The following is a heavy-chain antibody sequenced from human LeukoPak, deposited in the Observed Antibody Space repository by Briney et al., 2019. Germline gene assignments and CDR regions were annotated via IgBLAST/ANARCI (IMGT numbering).Heavy chain of an antibody. J-gene: IGHJ3*02. CDR1: GYTLTELS. D-gene: IGHD3-22*01. V-gene: IGHV1-24*01. CDR2: FDPEDGET. CDR3: ASWFCDSSAEGLAFDI. Sequence: ASVKVSCKVSGYTLTELSMHWVRQAPGKGLEWMGGFDPEDGETIYAQKFQGRVTMTEDTSTDTAYMELSSLRSEDTAVYYCASWFCDSSAEGLAFDIWGQGTMVTVSS.